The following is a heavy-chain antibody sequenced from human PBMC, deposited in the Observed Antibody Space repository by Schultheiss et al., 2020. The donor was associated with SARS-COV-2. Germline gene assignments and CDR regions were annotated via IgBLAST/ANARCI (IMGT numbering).Heavy chain of an antibody. Sequence: SQTLSLTCTVSGGSISSYYWSWIRQPAGKGLEWIGRIYTSGSTNYNPSLKSRVTISVDTSKNQFSLKLSSVTAADTAVYYCAGTYCSSTSCYPSISPFDPWGQGTLVTVSS. D-gene: IGHD2-2*01. CDR2: IYTSGST. V-gene: IGHV4-4*07. CDR3: AGTYCSSTSCYPSISPFDP. CDR1: GGSISSYY. J-gene: IGHJ5*02.